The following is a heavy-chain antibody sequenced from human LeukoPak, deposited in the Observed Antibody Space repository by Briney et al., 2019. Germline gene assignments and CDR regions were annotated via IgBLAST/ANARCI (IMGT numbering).Heavy chain of an antibody. J-gene: IGHJ4*02. CDR3: AKDARRTSGWYHFDS. D-gene: IGHD6-19*01. Sequence: PGGSLRLSCTASGFTFSNFDMGWVRQAPGKGLEWVSAITNRGDGTYFADSVKGRVTISRDNSKDTLYLQLNSLRADDTAVYYCAKDARRTSGWYHFDSWGQGTLVTVSS. V-gene: IGHV3-23*01. CDR2: ITNRGDGT. CDR1: GFTFSNFD.